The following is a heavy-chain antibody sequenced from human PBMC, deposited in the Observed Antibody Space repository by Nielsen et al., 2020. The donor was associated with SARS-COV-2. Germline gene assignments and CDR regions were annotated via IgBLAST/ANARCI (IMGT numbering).Heavy chain of an antibody. D-gene: IGHD3-16*01. V-gene: IGHV4-31*03. CDR3: ARAGDYVNLSSFDY. CDR1: GGSISSGGYY. CDR2: IYYSGST. Sequence: LRLSCTVSGGSISSGGYYWSWIRQHPGKGLEWIGYIYYSGSTYYNPSLKSRVTISVDTSKNQFSLKLSSVTAADTAVYYCARAGDYVNLSSFDYWGQGTLVTVSS. J-gene: IGHJ4*02.